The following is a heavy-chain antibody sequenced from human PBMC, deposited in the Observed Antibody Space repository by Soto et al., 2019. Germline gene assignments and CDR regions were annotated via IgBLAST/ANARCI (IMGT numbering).Heavy chain of an antibody. D-gene: IGHD3-22*01. V-gene: IGHV1-8*01. J-gene: IGHJ4*02. CDR1: GYTFTRYD. CDR3: ARSGTYYYYSSARDY. Sequence: QVPLVQSGAEVKKPGASVKVSCKASGYTFTRYDINWVRQATGQGLEWMGWMNPNSGNTGYAQKWQDRGTINSHSYIRTDYMELSNLRSYDTAVSECARSGTYYYYSSARDYWGQGTLVTVAS. CDR2: MNPNSGNT.